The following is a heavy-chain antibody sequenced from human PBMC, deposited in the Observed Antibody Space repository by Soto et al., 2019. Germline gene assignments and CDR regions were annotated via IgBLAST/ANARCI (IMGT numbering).Heavy chain of an antibody. J-gene: IGHJ4*02. CDR1: GYSFTSYW. D-gene: IGHD3-22*01. Sequence: GESLKISFEGSGYSFTSYWIGWVRQMPGKGLEWMGIIYPGDSDTRYSPSFQGQVTISADKSISTAYLQWSSLKASDTATYFSDSSGYTRCFDYWGQGTLVTVSS. CDR3: DSSGYTRCFDY. V-gene: IGHV5-51*01. CDR2: IYPGDSDT.